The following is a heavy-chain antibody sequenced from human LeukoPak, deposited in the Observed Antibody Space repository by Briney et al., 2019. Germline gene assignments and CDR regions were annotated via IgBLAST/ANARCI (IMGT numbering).Heavy chain of an antibody. CDR2: INTDGSST. J-gene: IGHJ5*02. V-gene: IGHV3-74*01. CDR1: GFTFSSYW. CDR3: ARGPNYYGSGSSVSS. Sequence: PGGSLRLSCAASGFTFSSYWMHWVRQAPGKGLVWVSRINTDGSSTSYADSVKGRFTISRDNAKNRLYLQMKCLRAEDTAVYYCARGPNYYGSGSSVSSWGQGTLVTVSS. D-gene: IGHD3-10*01.